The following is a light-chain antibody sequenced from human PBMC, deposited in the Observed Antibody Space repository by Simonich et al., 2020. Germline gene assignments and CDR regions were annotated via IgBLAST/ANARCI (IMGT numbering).Light chain of an antibody. V-gene: IGLV2-14*03. CDR2: DVS. CDR3: SSYTSSTWGV. Sequence: QSALTQPASVSGSPGQSITISCTGTSSDVGGYNYVSWYQHNPGKAPKLIIYDVSNRPSGVSNRFSGSKSGNTASLTISGLQAEDEADYYCSSYTSSTWGVFGGGTKLTVL. J-gene: IGLJ3*02. CDR1: SSDVGGYNY.